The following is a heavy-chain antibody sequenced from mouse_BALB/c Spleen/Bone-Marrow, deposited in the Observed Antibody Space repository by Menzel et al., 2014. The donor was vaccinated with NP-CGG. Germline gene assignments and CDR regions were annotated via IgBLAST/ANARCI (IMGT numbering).Heavy chain of an antibody. Sequence: QVQLQQSGAELMEPGASMEISCKATGYTFSSYWIEWVKQRPGHGLEWIGEILPGSGSTNYNERFKGKATFTADTSSNTAYMQLSSLTSEDSAVYYCARAYYVNYDAMDYWGQGTSVTVSS. CDR1: GYTFSSYW. J-gene: IGHJ4*01. V-gene: IGHV1-9*01. D-gene: IGHD2-10*01. CDR3: ARAYYVNYDAMDY. CDR2: ILPGSGST.